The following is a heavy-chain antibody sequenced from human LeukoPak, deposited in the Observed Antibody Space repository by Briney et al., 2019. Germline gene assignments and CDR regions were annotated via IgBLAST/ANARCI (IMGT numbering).Heavy chain of an antibody. Sequence: KASETLSLTCAVYGGSFSGYYWSWIRQSPGKGLEWIGEINHSGSSNYNPSLKSRVTISVDTSKNQFSLRLSSVTAADTAVYYCAGAYCGGDCYSGRTFDIWGQGTMVTVSS. CDR3: AGAYCGGDCYSGRTFDI. CDR1: GGSFSGYY. V-gene: IGHV4-34*01. J-gene: IGHJ3*02. D-gene: IGHD2-21*02. CDR2: INHSGSS.